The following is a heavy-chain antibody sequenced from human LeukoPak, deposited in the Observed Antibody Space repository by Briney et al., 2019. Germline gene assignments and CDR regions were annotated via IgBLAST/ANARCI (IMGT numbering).Heavy chain of an antibody. Sequence: GGSLRLSCAASGFTFSSYSMNWVRQAPGKGLEWASSISSSSSYIYYADSVKGRFTISRDNAKNSLYLQMNSLRAEDTAVYYCAREVPITTDAFDIWGQGTMVTVSS. J-gene: IGHJ3*02. CDR1: GFTFSSYS. CDR3: AREVPITTDAFDI. V-gene: IGHV3-21*01. D-gene: IGHD3-22*01. CDR2: ISSSSSYI.